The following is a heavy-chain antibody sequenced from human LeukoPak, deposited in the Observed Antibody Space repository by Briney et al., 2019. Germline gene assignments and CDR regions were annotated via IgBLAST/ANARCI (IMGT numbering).Heavy chain of an antibody. Sequence: GGSLRLFCAASEFTFSSYEMIWVRQAPGKGVEWVSYISSSGSTKYYADSVKGRFTISRDNAKNSLYLQMNSLRVEDTALYYCARGPHPYTSGWYHFDYWGQGTLVTVSS. V-gene: IGHV3-48*03. J-gene: IGHJ4*02. CDR2: ISSSGSTK. CDR3: ARGPHPYTSGWYHFDY. D-gene: IGHD6-19*01. CDR1: EFTFSSYE.